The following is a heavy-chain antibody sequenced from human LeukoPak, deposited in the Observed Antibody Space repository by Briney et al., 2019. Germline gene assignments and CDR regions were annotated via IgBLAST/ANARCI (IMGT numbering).Heavy chain of an antibody. CDR3: ARLYRDYYYYYGMDV. CDR2: IYYSGST. V-gene: IGHV4-59*08. J-gene: IGHJ6*02. D-gene: IGHD1-26*01. CDR1: GGSISSYN. Sequence: SETLSLTCTVSGGSISSYNWSWIRQPPGKGLEWIGYIYYSGSTNYNPSLKSRVTISVDTSKNQFSLKLSSVTAADTAVYYCARLYRDYYYYYGMDVWGQGTTVTVSS.